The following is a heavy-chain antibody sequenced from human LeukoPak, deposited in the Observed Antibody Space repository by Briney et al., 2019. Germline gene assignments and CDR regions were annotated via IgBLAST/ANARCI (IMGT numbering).Heavy chain of an antibody. CDR1: GFTFRGYA. D-gene: IGHD4-17*01. J-gene: IGHJ4*02. V-gene: IGHV3-69-1*01. CDR3: AREWTDYGDYVFDY. Sequence: GGSLRLSCAASGFTFRGYAMHWVRQAPGKGLEWVSSISSNNYIYYADSVKGRFTISRDNAKNSLYLQMNSLRAEDTAVYYCAREWTDYGDYVFDYWGQGTLVTVSS. CDR2: ISSNNYI.